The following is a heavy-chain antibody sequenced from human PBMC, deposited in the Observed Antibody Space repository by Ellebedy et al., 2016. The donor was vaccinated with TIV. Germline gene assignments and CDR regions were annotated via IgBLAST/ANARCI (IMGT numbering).Heavy chain of an antibody. Sequence: GGSLRLSXAASGFTFSSYGMHWVRQAPGKGLEWVVVISYDGSNKDYADSVKGRFTISRDNSKNMLYLQMNSLRAEDTAVYYCAKDYLGGSYLFDYWGQGTLVTVSS. V-gene: IGHV3-30*18. CDR2: ISYDGSNK. J-gene: IGHJ4*02. CDR1: GFTFSSYG. D-gene: IGHD1-26*01. CDR3: AKDYLGGSYLFDY.